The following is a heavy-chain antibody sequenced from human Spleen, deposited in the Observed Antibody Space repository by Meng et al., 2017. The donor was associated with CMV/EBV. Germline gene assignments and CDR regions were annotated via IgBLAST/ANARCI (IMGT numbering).Heavy chain of an antibody. CDR1: GGSVSSGSYY. D-gene: IGHD6-6*01. CDR2: IYYSGST. Sequence: LSLTCTVSGGSVSSGSYYWSWIRQPPGKGLEWIGYIYYSGSTNYNPSLKSRVTISVDTSKNQFSLKLSSVTAADTAVYYCARDMYSSSSGWFDPWGQGTLVTVSS. CDR3: ARDMYSSSSGWFDP. V-gene: IGHV4-61*01. J-gene: IGHJ5*02.